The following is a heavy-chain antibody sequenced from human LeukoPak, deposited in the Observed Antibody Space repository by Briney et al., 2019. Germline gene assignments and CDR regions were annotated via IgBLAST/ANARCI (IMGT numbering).Heavy chain of an antibody. J-gene: IGHJ5*02. CDR2: INHSGST. Sequence: SETLSLTCAAYGGSFSGYYWSWIRQPPGKGLEWIGEINHSGSTNYNPSLKGRVTISVDTSKNQFSLKLSSVTAADTAVYYCARGRRRFDPWGRGTLVTVSS. V-gene: IGHV4-34*01. CDR1: GGSFSGYY. CDR3: ARGRRRFDP.